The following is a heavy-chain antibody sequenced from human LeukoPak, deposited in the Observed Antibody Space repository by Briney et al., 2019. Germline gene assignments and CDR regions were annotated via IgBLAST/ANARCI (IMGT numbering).Heavy chain of an antibody. J-gene: IGHJ3*02. V-gene: IGHV3-23*01. CDR1: GFTFNNYA. CDR3: VREYSSSSGRAFDM. CDR2: ISGSGART. Sequence: GGSLRLSCAASGFTFNNYAMSWVRQAPGKGLEWVSGISGSGARTNYADSVKGRFTISRDNSKNTLSLQMNGLRAEDTAVYYCVREYSSSSGRAFDMWGQGTMVTVSP. D-gene: IGHD6-6*01.